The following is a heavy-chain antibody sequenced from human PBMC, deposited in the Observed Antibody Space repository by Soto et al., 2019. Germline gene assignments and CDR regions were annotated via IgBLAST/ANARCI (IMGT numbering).Heavy chain of an antibody. D-gene: IGHD6-13*01. CDR1: GGMFSTFG. CDR3: ATSVGIAATGEDGLDV. CDR2: IIPILTIP. Sequence: QVQLVQSGAEVKKTGSSVKVSCKASGGMFSTFGFSWVRQAPGQGPEWIGGIIPILTIPNYAERFQGRVTMVADELTTTVYMELSSLRSEDTAMYYCATSVGIAATGEDGLDVWGQGTSVTVSS. J-gene: IGHJ6*02. V-gene: IGHV1-69*01.